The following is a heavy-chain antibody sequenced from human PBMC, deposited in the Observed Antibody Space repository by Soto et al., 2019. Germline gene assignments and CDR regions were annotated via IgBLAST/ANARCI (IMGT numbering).Heavy chain of an antibody. V-gene: IGHV1-69*13. Sequence: SVKVSCKASGGTFSSYAISWVRQAPGQGLEWMGGIIPIFGTANYAQKFQGRVTITADESTSTAYMELSSLRSEDTAVYYCARRKLPGPGSAFDLWGQGTMVTVSS. D-gene: IGHD2-15*01. CDR3: ARRKLPGPGSAFDL. J-gene: IGHJ3*01. CDR2: IIPIFGTA. CDR1: GGTFSSYA.